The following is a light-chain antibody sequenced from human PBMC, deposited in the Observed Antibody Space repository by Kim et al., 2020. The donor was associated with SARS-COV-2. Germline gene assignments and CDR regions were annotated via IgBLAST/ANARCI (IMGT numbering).Light chain of an antibody. Sequence: PGKTAGITCGGNNIGSKSVHWYQQKPGQAPVLVIYYDSDRPSGIPERFSGSNSGNTATLTISRVEAGDEADYYCQVWDSSSDHRVFGGGTKVTVL. CDR2: YDS. CDR1: NIGSKS. J-gene: IGLJ3*02. V-gene: IGLV3-21*04. CDR3: QVWDSSSDHRV.